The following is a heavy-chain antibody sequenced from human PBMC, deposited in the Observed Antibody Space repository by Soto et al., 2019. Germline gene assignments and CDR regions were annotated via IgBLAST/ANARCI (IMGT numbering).Heavy chain of an antibody. CDR2: IYYSGST. V-gene: IGHV4-30-4*01. D-gene: IGHD5-18*01. Sequence: QVQLQESGPGLVKPSQTLSLTCTVSGDSIFGGDYYWSWIRQPPGKGLQWVGSIYYSGSTYYNPSLKSRVAISVDTSQNQFSLKLSSVPAADTAVYFCARDVDSTILKPNDAFGIWGQGTMVTVSS. J-gene: IGHJ3*02. CDR1: GDSIFGGDYY. CDR3: ARDVDSTILKPNDAFGI.